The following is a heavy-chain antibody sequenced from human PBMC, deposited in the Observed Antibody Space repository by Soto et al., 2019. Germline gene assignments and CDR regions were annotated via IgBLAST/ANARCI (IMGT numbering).Heavy chain of an antibody. V-gene: IGHV4-59*13. CDR2: IYTSGNT. CDR3: ASDVGSGYSDY. D-gene: IGHD1-26*01. Sequence: QVQLQESGPGLVKPSETLSLTCNVSGASISDYYWSWIRQPPGKGVEWIGYIYTSGNTNYNPSLKRRVTISVDTSKKQFCLKLRAVAAADTAVYSCASDVGSGYSDYWGQGTLVTVSS. CDR1: GASISDYY. J-gene: IGHJ4*02.